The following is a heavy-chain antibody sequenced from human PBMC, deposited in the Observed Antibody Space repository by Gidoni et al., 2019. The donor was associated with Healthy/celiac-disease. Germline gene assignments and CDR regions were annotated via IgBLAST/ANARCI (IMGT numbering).Heavy chain of an antibody. D-gene: IGHD2-15*01. CDR1: GFTFSRYA. J-gene: IGHJ4*02. Sequence: EVPLLESGGGLVQPGGSLRLSCAASGFTFSRYAMSWVRQAPGKGLEWVSASSGSGGSTYYADSVKGRFTISRDNSKNTLYLQMNSLRAEDTAVYYCAKGDCSGGSCPYYFDYWGQGTLVTVSS. CDR3: AKGDCSGGSCPYYFDY. V-gene: IGHV3-23*01. CDR2: SSGSGGST.